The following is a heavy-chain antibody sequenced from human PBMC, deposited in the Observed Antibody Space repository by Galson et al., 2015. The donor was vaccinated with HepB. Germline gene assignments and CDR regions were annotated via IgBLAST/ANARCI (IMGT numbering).Heavy chain of an antibody. CDR2: IIPILGIA. V-gene: IGHV1-69*04. CDR3: ARDSASTGYSYGTPFGY. D-gene: IGHD5-18*01. Sequence: SCKASGGTFSSYTISWVRQAPGQGLEWMGRIIPILGIANYAQKFQGRVTITADKSTSTAYMELSSLRSEDTAVYYCARDSASTGYSYGTPFGYWGQGTLVTVSS. J-gene: IGHJ4*02. CDR1: GGTFSSYT.